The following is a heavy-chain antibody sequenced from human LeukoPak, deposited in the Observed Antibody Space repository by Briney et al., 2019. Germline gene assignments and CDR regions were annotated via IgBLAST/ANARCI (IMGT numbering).Heavy chain of an antibody. V-gene: IGHV3-30*18. CDR1: GFTFSGYG. D-gene: IGHD1-26*01. J-gene: IGHJ4*02. Sequence: PGGSLRLSCAASGFTFSGYGMHWVRQALGKGLEWVALISFDGSNQYYADSVKGRFTISRDNSKNTLYLQMSSLRAEDTAVYYCAKPPEVGATVGYFDYWGQGTLVTVSS. CDR3: AKPPEVGATVGYFDY. CDR2: ISFDGSNQ.